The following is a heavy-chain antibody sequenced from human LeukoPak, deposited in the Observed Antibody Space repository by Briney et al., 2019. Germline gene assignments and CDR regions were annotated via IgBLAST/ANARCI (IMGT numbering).Heavy chain of an antibody. J-gene: IGHJ5*02. CDR3: ARGVTSGMTTVTFWFDP. CDR2: IIPIFGTA. D-gene: IGHD4-17*01. CDR1: GGTFSSYA. Sequence: GASVKVSCKASGGTFSSYAISWVRQAPGQGLEWMGGIIPIFGTANYAQKFQGRVTITADESTSTAYMELSSLRSEDTAVYYCARGVTSGMTTVTFWFDPWGQGTLVTVSS. V-gene: IGHV1-69*13.